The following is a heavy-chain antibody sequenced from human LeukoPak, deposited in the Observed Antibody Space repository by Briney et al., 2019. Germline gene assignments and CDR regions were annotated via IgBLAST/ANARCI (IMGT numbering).Heavy chain of an antibody. J-gene: IGHJ4*02. Sequence: PSETLSLTCTVSGYSISSGFYWGWIRQPPGKGLECIGSIYHSGSTYYNPSLKSRVTISVDTSKNQFSLNLSSVTAADTAMYYCARVGRDGYTPYYFDYWGQGTLVTVSS. V-gene: IGHV4-38-2*02. CDR3: ARVGRDGYTPYYFDY. D-gene: IGHD5-24*01. CDR2: IYHSGST. CDR1: GYSISSGFY.